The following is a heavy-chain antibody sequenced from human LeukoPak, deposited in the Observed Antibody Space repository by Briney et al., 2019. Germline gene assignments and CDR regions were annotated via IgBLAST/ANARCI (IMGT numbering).Heavy chain of an antibody. D-gene: IGHD6-19*01. Sequence: GASVKVSCKASGGTFSSYAISWVRQAPGQRLEWMGWINAGNGNTKYSQKFQGRVTITRDTSASTAYMELSSLRSEDTAVYYCARDSSGWYGGLDYWGQGTLVTVSS. V-gene: IGHV1-3*01. CDR1: GGTFSSYA. CDR2: INAGNGNT. CDR3: ARDSSGWYGGLDY. J-gene: IGHJ4*02.